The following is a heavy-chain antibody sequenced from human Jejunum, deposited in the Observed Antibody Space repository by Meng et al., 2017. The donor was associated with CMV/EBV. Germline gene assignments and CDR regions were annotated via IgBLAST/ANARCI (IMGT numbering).Heavy chain of an antibody. V-gene: IGHV4-61*08. D-gene: IGHD3-10*01. J-gene: IGHJ4*02. Sequence: VAGGAVTSDDYYWSWIRQPPGKGLESIGCIHYSGSANYNPSLMSRVTISLDTSKNQFSLRLTSVTAADTAVYYCATSPGYPREFGYWGQGTLVTVSS. CDR2: IHYSGSA. CDR3: ATSPGYPREFGY. CDR1: GGAVTSDDYY.